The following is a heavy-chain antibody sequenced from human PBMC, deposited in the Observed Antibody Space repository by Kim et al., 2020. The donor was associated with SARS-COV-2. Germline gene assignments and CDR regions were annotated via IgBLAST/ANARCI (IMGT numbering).Heavy chain of an antibody. J-gene: IGHJ4*02. D-gene: IGHD3-9*01. V-gene: IGHV4-61*01. CDR2: IDYSGST. Sequence: SETLSLTCTVSGGSVSSGSYYWSWIRQPPGKGLEWIGYIDYSGSTNYNPSPKSRVTISVDTSKNQFSLKLSSVTAADTAMYYCAIAPLPSYYDILTGYYNGCGYFDYWGQGTLVTVSS. CDR1: GGSVSSGSYY. CDR3: AIAPLPSYYDILTGYYNGCGYFDY.